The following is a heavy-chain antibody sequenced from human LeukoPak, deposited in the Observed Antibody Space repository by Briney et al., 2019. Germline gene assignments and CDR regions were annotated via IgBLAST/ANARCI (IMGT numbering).Heavy chain of an antibody. CDR1: GSTFSSYG. CDR3: AKGLDGDYYFDY. J-gene: IGHJ4*02. V-gene: IGHV3-30*18. D-gene: IGHD4-17*01. Sequence: GRSLRLSCEASGSTFSSYGMHWVRQAPGKGLEWVAVILYDGGKINYADSVKGRFTISRDNSKNTLYLQMNSLRAEDTAVYYCAKGLDGDYYFDYWGQGTLVTVSS. CDR2: ILYDGGKI.